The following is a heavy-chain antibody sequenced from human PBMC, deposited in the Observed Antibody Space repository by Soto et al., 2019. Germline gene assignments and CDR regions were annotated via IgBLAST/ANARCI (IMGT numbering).Heavy chain of an antibody. Sequence: QVQLQESGPGLLKPSQTLSLTCTVSGVSITGGDYYWSWIRQAPGKGLEWIGNIFYSGATSYNPSLESRATISLDRAKNQFSLKLDSVTAADTAVDYCARARRVTNMWSAGDSYHYGLDVWGQGTTVTVSS. CDR1: GVSITGGDYY. V-gene: IGHV4-30-4*01. CDR3: ARARRVTNMWSAGDSYHYGLDV. CDR2: IFYSGAT. D-gene: IGHD2-21*01. J-gene: IGHJ6*02.